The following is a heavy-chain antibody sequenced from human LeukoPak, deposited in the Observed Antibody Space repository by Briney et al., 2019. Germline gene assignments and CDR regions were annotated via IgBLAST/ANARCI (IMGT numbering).Heavy chain of an antibody. D-gene: IGHD2-15*01. CDR1: GYMFTSSG. Sequence: ASVKVSCKASGYMFTSSGISRVRQAPGQGFEWMGWISAYDGNTDYEQKFQGRVSMTTDTSTGTGYMELRSLRFEDTAVYYCARGVGSAFDIWGQGTMVTVSS. CDR2: ISAYDGNT. CDR3: ARGVGSAFDI. J-gene: IGHJ3*02. V-gene: IGHV1-18*01.